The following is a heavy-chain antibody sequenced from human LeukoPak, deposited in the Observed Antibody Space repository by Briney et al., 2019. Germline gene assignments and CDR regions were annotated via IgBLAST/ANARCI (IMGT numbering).Heavy chain of an antibody. CDR1: GFTFSSYS. D-gene: IGHD5-18*01. Sequence: LSLTCAASGFTFSSYSMNWVRQAPGKGLEWVSSISSSSYIYYADSVKGRFTISRDNAKNSLYLQMNSLRAEDTAVYYCARNYGYSQDHWGQGTLVTVSS. CDR3: ARNYGYSQDH. J-gene: IGHJ4*02. V-gene: IGHV3-21*01. CDR2: ISSSSYI.